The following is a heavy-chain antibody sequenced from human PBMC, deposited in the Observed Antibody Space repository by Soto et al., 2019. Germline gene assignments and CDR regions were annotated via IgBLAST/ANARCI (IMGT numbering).Heavy chain of an antibody. CDR2: TYYRSKWYN. J-gene: IGHJ5*02. V-gene: IGHV6-1*01. CDR1: GDSVSSNSAA. CDR3: ARGRAAGSGAWLDP. Sequence: SQTLSLTCDISGDSVSSNSAAWNWIRQSPSRGLEWLGRTYYRSKWYNDYAVSVRGRITINPDTSKNQFSLQLKSVTPDDTAVYYCARGRAAGSGAWLDPWGQATQVTVSS. D-gene: IGHD6-13*01.